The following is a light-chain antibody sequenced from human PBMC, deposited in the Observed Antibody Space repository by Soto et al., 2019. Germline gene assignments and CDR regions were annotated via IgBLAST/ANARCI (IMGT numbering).Light chain of an antibody. J-gene: IGLJ3*02. CDR3: QSFHNNTWV. CDR2: EDN. Sequence: NFMLTQPHSVSESPGRTVTISCTRSSGSIASNYVHWYQQRPGSAPTTVIYEDNQRPSGVPDGFSGSIDSSSNSASLTISGLKTEDEADYYCQSFHNNTWVFGGGTKLTVL. CDR1: SGSIASNY. V-gene: IGLV6-57*03.